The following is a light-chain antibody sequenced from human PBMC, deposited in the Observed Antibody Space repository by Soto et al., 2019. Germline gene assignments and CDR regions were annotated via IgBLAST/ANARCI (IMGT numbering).Light chain of an antibody. V-gene: IGKV3-20*01. CDR3: QQYGRSPPIT. CDR1: QSVSSNY. Sequence: EIMLTQSPATLSLSPGERATISCRASQSVSSNYLAWYLQKPGQAPRLLIYGASSRATGIPDRFSGSGSGTDFTLTISRLESEDFGVYYCQQYGRSPPITFGPGTKVDIK. CDR2: GAS. J-gene: IGKJ3*01.